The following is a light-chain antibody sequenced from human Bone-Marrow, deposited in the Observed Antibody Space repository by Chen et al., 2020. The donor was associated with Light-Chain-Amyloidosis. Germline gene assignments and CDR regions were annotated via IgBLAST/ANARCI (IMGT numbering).Light chain of an antibody. CDR2: DS. CDR3: QVWDRSSDRPV. CDR1: NIGSTS. Sequence: SYVLTQPSSVSVAPGQTATIACGGNNIGSTSVHWYQQTPGQAPLLVVYDSDRPSGIPERLSGSNSGNTASLTISRIEAGDEADYSCQVWDRSSDRPVFGGGTKLTVL. V-gene: IGLV3-21*02. J-gene: IGLJ3*02.